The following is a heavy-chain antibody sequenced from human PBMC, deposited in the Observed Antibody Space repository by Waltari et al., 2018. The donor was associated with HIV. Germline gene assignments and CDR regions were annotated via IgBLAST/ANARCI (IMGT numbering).Heavy chain of an antibody. J-gene: IGHJ3*01. Sequence: QVHLRESGPGLVKPSETLSLVCNVSGDSVNSASYYWGWLRQPPGKGLAWLGSFHSSSKAYYNPSFRGRISMSVDTSKNHLFLKLTSVTAADTAVYFCARDLCEYYESGGFYLQHDAFDLWGQGTRVTVSA. CDR3: ARDLCEYYESGGFYLQHDAFDL. CDR1: GDSVNSASYY. D-gene: IGHD3-16*01. V-gene: IGHV4-61*03. CDR2: FHSSSKA.